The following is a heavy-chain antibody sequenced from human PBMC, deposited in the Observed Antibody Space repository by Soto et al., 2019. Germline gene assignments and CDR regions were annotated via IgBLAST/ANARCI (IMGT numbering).Heavy chain of an antibody. CDR3: ERGRGYDIWTGPEGEIDY. J-gene: IGHJ4*02. D-gene: IGHD3-9*01. Sequence: QVQLVQSGAEVKKPGASVKVSCKASGYTFTSYDINWVRQATGQGLEWMGWMNPNSGNTGYAQKFQGRVTMTRNTSISTDYMGLRNLRSEDTAVYYCERGRGYDIWTGPEGEIDYWGQGTLVTVSS. V-gene: IGHV1-8*01. CDR1: GYTFTSYD. CDR2: MNPNSGNT.